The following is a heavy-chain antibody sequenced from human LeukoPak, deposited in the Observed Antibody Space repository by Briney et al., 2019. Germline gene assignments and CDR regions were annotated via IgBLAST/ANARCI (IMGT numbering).Heavy chain of an antibody. CDR3: AREAVGAIYFDY. V-gene: IGHV3-21*01. CDR2: ISSSSYI. D-gene: IGHD1-26*01. J-gene: IGHJ4*02. CDR1: GFTFSSYS. Sequence: GGSLRLSCAASGFTFSSYSMNWVRQAPGKGLEWVSSISSSSYIYYADSVKGRFTISRDNSKNTLYLQMNSLRAEDTAVFYCAREAVGAIYFDYWGQGTLVTVSS.